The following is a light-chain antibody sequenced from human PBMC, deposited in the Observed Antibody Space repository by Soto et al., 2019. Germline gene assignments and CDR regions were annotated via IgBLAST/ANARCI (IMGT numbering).Light chain of an antibody. V-gene: IGKV1-33*01. Sequence: DIQMTQSPSSLSASVGDRVTITCQASQDIKNYLNWYQQKPGKAPNLLIYDASNLGTGVPSRFSGGGSGTHFTFTIRNLQPEDIGTYYCEQYERHPITFGPGTRLEIK. CDR2: DAS. CDR3: EQYERHPIT. J-gene: IGKJ5*01. CDR1: QDIKNY.